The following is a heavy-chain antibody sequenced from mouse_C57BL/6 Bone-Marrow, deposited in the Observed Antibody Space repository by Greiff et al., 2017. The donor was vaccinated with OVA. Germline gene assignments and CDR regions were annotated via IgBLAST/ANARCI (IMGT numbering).Heavy chain of an antibody. CDR2: IHPNSGST. CDR3: ARGRNYYGSSYGFAY. V-gene: IGHV1-64*01. J-gene: IGHJ3*01. Sequence: QVQLQQPGAVLVKPGASVKLSCKASGYTFTSYWMHWVKQRPGQGLEWIGMIHPNSGSTNYNEKFKSKATLTVDKSSSTAYMQLSSLTSEDSAVXDCARGRNYYGSSYGFAYWGQGTLVTVSA. CDR1: GYTFTSYW. D-gene: IGHD1-1*01.